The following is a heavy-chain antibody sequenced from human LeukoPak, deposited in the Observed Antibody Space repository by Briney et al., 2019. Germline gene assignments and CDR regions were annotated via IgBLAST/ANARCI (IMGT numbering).Heavy chain of an antibody. D-gene: IGHD3-3*01. CDR3: ARETLEGYDAFDI. CDR2: ISSSSSYI. Sequence: GGSLRLSCAASGFTFSSYSMNWVRQAPGKGLVWVSSISSSSSYIYYADSVKGRFTIFRDNAKNSLYLQMNSLRAEDTAVYYCARETLEGYDAFDIWGQGTMVTVSS. J-gene: IGHJ3*02. CDR1: GFTFSSYS. V-gene: IGHV3-21*01.